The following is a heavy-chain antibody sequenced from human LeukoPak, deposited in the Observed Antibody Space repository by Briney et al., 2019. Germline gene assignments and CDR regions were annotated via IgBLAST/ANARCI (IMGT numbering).Heavy chain of an antibody. CDR1: GYRFTSNW. V-gene: IGHV5-51*01. CDR2: IYPDDSDT. D-gene: IGHD6-13*01. Sequence: GESLKISCKGSGYRFTSNWIVWVRQMPGKGLEWMGIIYPDDSDTTYSPSFQGQVTISADKSISTAYLQWSSLKASDTAMYYCARSRSNSWAGFDPWGQGTLVTVSS. CDR3: ARSRSNSWAGFDP. J-gene: IGHJ5*02.